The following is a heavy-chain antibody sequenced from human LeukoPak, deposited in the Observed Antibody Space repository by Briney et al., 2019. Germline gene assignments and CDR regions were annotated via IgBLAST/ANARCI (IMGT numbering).Heavy chain of an antibody. D-gene: IGHD3-16*02. CDR2: ISAYNGNT. CDR1: GYPFTSYG. J-gene: IGHJ4*02. CDR3: ARDASTMITFGGVIAPFDY. Sequence: GGSVKVSCKASGYPFTSYGISWVRQAPGQGLEWMGWISAYNGNTNYAQKLQGRVTMTTDTSTSTAYMELRSLRSDDTAVYYCARDASTMITFGGVIAPFDYWGQGTLVTVSS. V-gene: IGHV1-18*01.